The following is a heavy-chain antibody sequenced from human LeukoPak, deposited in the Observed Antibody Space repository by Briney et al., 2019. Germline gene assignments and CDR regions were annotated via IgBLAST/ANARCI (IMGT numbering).Heavy chain of an antibody. J-gene: IGHJ6*02. CDR3: ARDKRRSSWAPGGAYYYGMDV. V-gene: IGHV3-53*01. D-gene: IGHD6-13*01. Sequence: GGSLRLSCAASGFSFSIYAMSWVRQAPGKGLEWVSVIYSGGSTYYADSVKGRFTISRDNSKNTLYLQMNSLRAEDTAVYYCARDKRRSSWAPGGAYYYGMDVWGQGTTVTVSS. CDR1: GFSFSIYA. CDR2: IYSGGST.